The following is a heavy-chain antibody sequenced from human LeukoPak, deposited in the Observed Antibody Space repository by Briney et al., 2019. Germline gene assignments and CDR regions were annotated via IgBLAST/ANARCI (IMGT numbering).Heavy chain of an antibody. CDR1: GYTSTDHY. D-gene: IGHD4-23*01. Sequence: SVKVSCKASGYTSTDHYMHWVRQAPGQGREWMGWIKPDSGGTNYAQKFKGRVTMTRDMSISTAYMELSSLRSDDTAVYYCARDLGGNSFDYWGQGTLVTVSS. CDR2: IKPDSGGT. CDR3: ARDLGGNSFDY. V-gene: IGHV1-2*02. J-gene: IGHJ4*02.